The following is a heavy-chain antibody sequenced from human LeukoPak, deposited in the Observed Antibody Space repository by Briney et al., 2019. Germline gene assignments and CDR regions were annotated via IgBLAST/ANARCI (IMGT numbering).Heavy chain of an antibody. V-gene: IGHV5-51*01. CDR3: ARVPPQGYNPHSFDY. Sequence: GESLKISCKGSGYSFTSYWIGWVRQMPGKGLEWMGIIYPGDSDTRYSPSFQGQVTISADKSISTAYLQWSSLKASDTAMYYCARVPPQGYNPHSFDYWGQGTLVTVSS. CDR1: GYSFTSYW. J-gene: IGHJ4*02. D-gene: IGHD1-14*01. CDR2: IYPGDSDT.